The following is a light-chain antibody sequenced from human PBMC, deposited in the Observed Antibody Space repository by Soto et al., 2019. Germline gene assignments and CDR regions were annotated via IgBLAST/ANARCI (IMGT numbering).Light chain of an antibody. CDR3: GSYRSSSTPYV. CDR2: EVS. Sequence: QSALTQPASVSGSPGQSITISCTGTSSDIGSYNYVSWYQQHPGKAPKLMIYEVSNRPSGVSNRFSASKSGNTAPLTISGLQAEDEANYYCGSYRSSSTPYVFGTGTKLTVL. CDR1: SSDIGSYNY. J-gene: IGLJ1*01. V-gene: IGLV2-14*01.